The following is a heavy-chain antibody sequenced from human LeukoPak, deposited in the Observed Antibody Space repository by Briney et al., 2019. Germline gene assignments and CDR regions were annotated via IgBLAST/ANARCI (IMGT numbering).Heavy chain of an antibody. CDR2: INHSGST. J-gene: IGHJ4*02. CDR1: GGSSSGYY. CDR3: ARGSTYYYGSGSYLAN. V-gene: IGHV4-34*01. D-gene: IGHD3-10*01. Sequence: SETLSLTCAVYGGSSSGYYWSWIRQPPGKGLEWIGEINHSGSTNYNPSLKSRVTISVDTSKNQFSLTLSSVTAADTAVYYCARGSTYYYGSGSYLANWGQGTLVTVSS.